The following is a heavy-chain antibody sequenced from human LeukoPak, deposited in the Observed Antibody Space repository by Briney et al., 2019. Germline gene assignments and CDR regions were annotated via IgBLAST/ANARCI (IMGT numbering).Heavy chain of an antibody. J-gene: IGHJ4*02. CDR3: ARDSGIAAARRYFDY. Sequence: GGSLRLSCAASGFTFSSYAMSWVRQAPGKGLEWVSSISSSSSYIYYADSVKGRFTISRDNAKNSLYLQMNSLRAEDTAVYYCARDSGIAAARRYFDYWGQGTLVTVSS. CDR1: GFTFSSYA. V-gene: IGHV3-21*01. D-gene: IGHD6-13*01. CDR2: ISSSSSYI.